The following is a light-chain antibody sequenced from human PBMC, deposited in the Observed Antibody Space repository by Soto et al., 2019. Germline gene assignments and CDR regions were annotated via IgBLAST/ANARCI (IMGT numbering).Light chain of an antibody. V-gene: IGKV1-5*01. J-gene: IGKJ4*01. Sequence: DIQMTQSPSTLSASVGDRVTISCRASQSVSAWLAWYQQKPGEAPKLLISDASSLKSGVPSRFSGSGYGTEFNLAISSLPPEDFVTYYCHQYCACSLTFGGGTNVEIK. CDR2: DAS. CDR3: HQYCACSLT. CDR1: QSVSAW.